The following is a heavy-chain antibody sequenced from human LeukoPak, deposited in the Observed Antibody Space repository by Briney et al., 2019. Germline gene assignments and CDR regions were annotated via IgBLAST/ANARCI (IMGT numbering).Heavy chain of an antibody. CDR3: ARDKYSSSSLYNWFDP. Sequence: ASVKVTCKASGGTFSSYAISWVRQAPGQGLEWMGRIIPILGIANYAQKFQGRVKITADKSTSTAYMELSSLRSEDTAVYYCARDKYSSSSLYNWFDPWGQGTLVTVS. CDR1: GGTFSSYA. V-gene: IGHV1-69*04. D-gene: IGHD6-6*01. J-gene: IGHJ5*02. CDR2: IIPILGIA.